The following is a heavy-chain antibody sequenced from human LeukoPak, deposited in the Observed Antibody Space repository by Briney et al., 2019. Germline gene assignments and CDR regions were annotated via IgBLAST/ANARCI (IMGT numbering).Heavy chain of an antibody. J-gene: IGHJ4*02. V-gene: IGHV3-11*01. CDR3: ARLSGTYSRGGDH. CDR1: GFTFSDFH. CDR2: SGSGYAI. Sequence: GGPLRLSCTASGFTFSDFHMSWIRRAPGKGLEWVSGSGYAIHHPGSVKGRFTISRDNAKNSLYLQMNSLRVEDSAVYYCARLSGTYSRGGDHWGQGTLVTVSS. D-gene: IGHD1-26*01.